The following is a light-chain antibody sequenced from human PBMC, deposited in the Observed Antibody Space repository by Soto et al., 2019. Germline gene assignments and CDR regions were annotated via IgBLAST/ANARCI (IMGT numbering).Light chain of an antibody. CDR2: GAS. V-gene: IGKV3-20*01. J-gene: IGKJ1*01. CDR3: QQYNNWPPWT. CDR1: ESVSDNY. Sequence: EIVLTQSPGTLSLSPGERATLSCRASESVSDNYLAWYQQRSGQAPRLVIYGASNRATGIPARFSGSGSGTDFTLTISSLEPEDFAAYYCQQYNNWPPWTFGQGTKVDI.